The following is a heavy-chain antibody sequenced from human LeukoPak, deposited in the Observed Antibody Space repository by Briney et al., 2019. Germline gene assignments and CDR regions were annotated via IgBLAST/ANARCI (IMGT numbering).Heavy chain of an antibody. CDR1: GFTFSSYA. CDR2: ISYDGSNK. CDR3: ARGGYYYDSSGYYYGLPDY. J-gene: IGHJ4*02. V-gene: IGHV3-30-3*01. Sequence: GRSLRLSCAASGFTFSSYAMHWVRQAPGKGLEWVAVISYDGSNKYYADSVKGRFTISRDNSKNTLYLQMNSLRAEDTAVYYCARGGYYYDSSGYYYGLPDYWGQGTLVTVSS. D-gene: IGHD3-22*01.